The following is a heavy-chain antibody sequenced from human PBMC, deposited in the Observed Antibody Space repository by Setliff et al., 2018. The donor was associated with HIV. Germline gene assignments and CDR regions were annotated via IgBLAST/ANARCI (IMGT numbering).Heavy chain of an antibody. CDR1: GGSFSGYY. CDR3: ATDENNYGNLFDY. CDR2: IKSKIDGGTT. J-gene: IGHJ4*02. V-gene: IGHV3-15*01. Sequence: PSETLSLTCAVYGGSFSGYYWSWIRQPPGKGLEWVGRIKSKIDGGTTEYAAPVRGRFTISRDDSKDTLYLQMSGLKTEDTAVYYCATDENNYGNLFDYWGQGTLVTVSS. D-gene: IGHD5-18*01.